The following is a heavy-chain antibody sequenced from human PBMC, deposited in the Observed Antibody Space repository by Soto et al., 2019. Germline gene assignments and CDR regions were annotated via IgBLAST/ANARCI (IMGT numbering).Heavy chain of an antibody. V-gene: IGHV3-30*04. Sequence: QAGGSLRLSSAASGFTFNYYSLHWVRQAPGKGLEWVAVVSYDGSNRDYADSVKGRVTISRDNAQGMLFLQMDSLRPEDTGVYYCARRDTPRVTSYYYYPMDVWGQGTTVTVSS. CDR1: GFTFNYYS. CDR3: ARRDTPRVTSYYYYPMDV. D-gene: IGHD5-18*01. J-gene: IGHJ6*02. CDR2: VSYDGSNR.